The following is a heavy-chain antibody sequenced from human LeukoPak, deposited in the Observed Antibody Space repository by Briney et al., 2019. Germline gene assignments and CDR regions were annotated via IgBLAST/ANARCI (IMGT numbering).Heavy chain of an antibody. V-gene: IGHV3-23*01. D-gene: IGHD5-12*01. Sequence: GGSLRLSCATSGFTFSSYAMNWVRQSPGKGLEWVSIISGSGGSTNYADSVQGRFTISRDNSKNTLYLQMNSLTAEDTAVYYCAREWPQGTFDFWGQGTLVTVSS. CDR3: AREWPQGTFDF. CDR2: ISGSGGST. J-gene: IGHJ4*02. CDR1: GFTFSSYA.